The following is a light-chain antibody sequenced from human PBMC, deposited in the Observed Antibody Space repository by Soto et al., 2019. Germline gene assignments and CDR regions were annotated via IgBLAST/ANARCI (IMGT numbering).Light chain of an antibody. J-gene: IGKJ1*01. V-gene: IGKV3-20*01. CDR2: GAS. Sequence: EIVLTQSPGTLSLSPGERATLSCRASQSVSSSYLAWYQQKPGQAPRLLIYGASSRATGVPDRFSGSGSGTDFTLTISRREPEDLAVYYCQQYGSSAWTLGRGTNEDIK. CDR3: QQYGSSAWT. CDR1: QSVSSSY.